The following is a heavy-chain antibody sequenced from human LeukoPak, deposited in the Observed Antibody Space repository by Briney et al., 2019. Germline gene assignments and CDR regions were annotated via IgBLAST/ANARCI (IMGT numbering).Heavy chain of an antibody. Sequence: SQTLSLTCTVSGGSISSGSYYWSWIRQPAGRGLEWIGRIYTSGSTNYNPSLKSRVTISVDTSQNQFSLKLSSVTAADTAVYYCAREPYYYDSSGYYWPDAFDIWGQGTMVTVSS. CDR3: AREPYYYDSSGYYWPDAFDI. D-gene: IGHD3-22*01. V-gene: IGHV4-61*02. CDR2: IYTSGST. J-gene: IGHJ3*02. CDR1: GGSISSGSYY.